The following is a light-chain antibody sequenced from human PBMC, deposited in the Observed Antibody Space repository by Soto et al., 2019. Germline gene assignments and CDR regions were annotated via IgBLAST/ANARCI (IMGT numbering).Light chain of an antibody. Sequence: EIVLTQSPGTLSLSSGERATLSCRASQSVSNYLAWYQQKPGQAPRLLIYGASSRATGIPDRFSGSGSGTDFTLTVSRLEPEDFGLYYCQQYGYSPITFGQGTRLEIK. J-gene: IGKJ5*01. V-gene: IGKV3-20*01. CDR3: QQYGYSPIT. CDR1: QSVSNY. CDR2: GAS.